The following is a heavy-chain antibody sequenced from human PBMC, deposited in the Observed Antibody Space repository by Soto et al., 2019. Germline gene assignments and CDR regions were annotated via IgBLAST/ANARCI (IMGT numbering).Heavy chain of an antibody. CDR1: GFTFSDYY. CDR2: ISSSSSYT. V-gene: IGHV3-11*05. Sequence: QVQLVESGGGLVKPGGSLRLSCAASGFTFSDYYMSWIRQAPGKGLEWVSYISSSSSYTNYADSVKGRFTISRDNAKNPRXLXLNSLRAEDTAVYYCARDLPGYSGYDYVYYYYGMDVWGQGTTVTVSS. J-gene: IGHJ6*02. CDR3: ARDLPGYSGYDYVYYYYGMDV. D-gene: IGHD5-12*01.